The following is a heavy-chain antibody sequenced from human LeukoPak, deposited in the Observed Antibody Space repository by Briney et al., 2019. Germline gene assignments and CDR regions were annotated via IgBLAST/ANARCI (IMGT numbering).Heavy chain of an antibody. Sequence: GGSLRLSCAASGFTFSSYAMSWVRQAPGKGLEWVSTMTGSGGSTYYADSVKGRFTISRDNSKNTLYLQMNSLRAEDTAVYYCAKGRSSRSAFDYWGQGTLVTVSS. J-gene: IGHJ4*02. D-gene: IGHD6-13*01. CDR1: GFTFSSYA. V-gene: IGHV3-23*01. CDR2: MTGSGGST. CDR3: AKGRSSRSAFDY.